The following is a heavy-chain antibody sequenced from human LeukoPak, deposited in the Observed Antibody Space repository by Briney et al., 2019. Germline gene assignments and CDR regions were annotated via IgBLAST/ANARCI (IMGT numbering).Heavy chain of an antibody. CDR3: ARGGYSGYDLFY. Sequence: GGSLRLSCAASGFTFSSYWMSWVSQAPGKGLGWVANIKQDGSEKYYVDSVKVRFTISRDNAKNSLYLQMNSLRAEDTAVYYCARGGYSGYDLFYWGQGTLVTVSS. D-gene: IGHD5-12*01. CDR2: IKQDGSEK. J-gene: IGHJ4*02. V-gene: IGHV3-7*03. CDR1: GFTFSSYW.